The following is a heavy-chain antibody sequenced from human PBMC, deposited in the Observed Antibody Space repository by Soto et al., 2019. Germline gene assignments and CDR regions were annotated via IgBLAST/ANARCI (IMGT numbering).Heavy chain of an antibody. V-gene: IGHV4-31*01. CDR1: GGSISSGGYY. CDR3: ARGSSIAGLYYGMDV. D-gene: IGHD6-6*01. J-gene: IGHJ6*02. Sequence: QVQLQESGPGLVKLSQTLSLTCTVSGGSISSGGYYWTWIRQHPGKGLEWIGYNYYSGITYYNPSLKSPVTISLDTSKNQFSLKLSSVTAADTAVYYCARGSSIAGLYYGMDVWGQGTTVTVSS. CDR2: NYYSGIT.